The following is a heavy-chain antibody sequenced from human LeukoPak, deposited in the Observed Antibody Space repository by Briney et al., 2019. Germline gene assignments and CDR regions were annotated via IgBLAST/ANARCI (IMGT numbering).Heavy chain of an antibody. CDR2: ITTSSTYT. Sequence: GGSLRLSCEASGFSFSSYNMDWVRQTPGKGLEWISSITTSSTYTFYADSVKGRFTISRDNSKNTLYLQMNSLRAEDTAVYYCAKSPRSGSYFNYYYYMDVWGKGTTVTVSS. CDR1: GFSFSSYN. CDR3: AKSPRSGSYFNYYYYMDV. V-gene: IGHV3-21*04. D-gene: IGHD1-26*01. J-gene: IGHJ6*03.